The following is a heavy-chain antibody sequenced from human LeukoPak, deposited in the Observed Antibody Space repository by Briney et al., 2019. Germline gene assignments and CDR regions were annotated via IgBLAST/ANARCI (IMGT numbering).Heavy chain of an antibody. Sequence: SETLSLTCAVSGGSISSGGYSWSWIRQPPGKGLEWIGEINHSGSTNYNPSLKSRVTISVDTSKNQFSLKLSSVTAADTAVYYCARGPKPNYCGGDCRNWFDPWGQGTLVTVSS. D-gene: IGHD2-21*02. CDR2: INHSGST. CDR3: ARGPKPNYCGGDCRNWFDP. CDR1: GGSISSGGYS. V-gene: IGHV4-34*01. J-gene: IGHJ5*02.